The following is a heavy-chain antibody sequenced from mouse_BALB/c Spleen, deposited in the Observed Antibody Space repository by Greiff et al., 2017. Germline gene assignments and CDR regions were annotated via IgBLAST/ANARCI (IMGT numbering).Heavy chain of an antibody. CDR3: ARGYDYDGGGFDY. V-gene: IGHV5-17*02. CDR2: ISSGSSTI. Sequence: EVHLVESGGGLVQPGGSRKLSCAASGFTFSSFGMHWVRQAPEKGLEWVAYISSGSSTIYYADTVKGRFTISRDNPKNTLFLQMTSLRSEDTAMYYCARGYDYDGGGFDYWGQGTTLTVSS. D-gene: IGHD2-4*01. J-gene: IGHJ2*01. CDR1: GFTFSSFG.